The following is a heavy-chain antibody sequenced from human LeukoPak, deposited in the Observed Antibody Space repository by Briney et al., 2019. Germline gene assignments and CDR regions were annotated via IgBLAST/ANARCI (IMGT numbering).Heavy chain of an antibody. CDR1: GASISSYY. Sequence: PSETLSLTCTGAGASISSYYWSWIRQPPGEGLEWIGFIFYSGTTNYNPSLKGRVTMSVDTSKNHFSLKLNSVTAADTAVYYCARWATMVRGVSWFDPWGQGTPVTVSS. CDR3: ARWATMVRGVSWFDP. CDR2: IFYSGTT. J-gene: IGHJ5*02. D-gene: IGHD3-10*01. V-gene: IGHV4-59*01.